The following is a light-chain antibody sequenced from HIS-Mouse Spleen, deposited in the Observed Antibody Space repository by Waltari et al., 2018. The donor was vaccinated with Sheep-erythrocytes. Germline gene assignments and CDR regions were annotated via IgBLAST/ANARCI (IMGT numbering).Light chain of an antibody. CDR3: QQRSNWPT. V-gene: IGKV3-11*01. CDR2: DAS. Sequence: EIVLTQSPATLSLSPGERATLSCRASQSVSSYLAWYQQKPGQAPRLRIYDASNRATGIPARFSGSGSGTDFTLTTSSLEPEDFAVYYCQQRSNWPTFGGGTKVEIK. J-gene: IGKJ4*01. CDR1: QSVSSY.